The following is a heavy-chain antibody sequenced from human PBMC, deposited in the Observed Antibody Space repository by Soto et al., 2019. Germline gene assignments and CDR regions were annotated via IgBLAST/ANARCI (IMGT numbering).Heavy chain of an antibody. D-gene: IGHD3-3*02. V-gene: IGHV1-69*12. CDR2: IMPIFRTP. J-gene: IGHJ6*02. CDR3: ARDKDRQQLGGNYYYIMDV. CDR1: GGTFSSSA. Sequence: QVQLVQSGAEVKKPGSSVKVSCKASGGTFSSSAFSWVRQAPGQGLEWMGGIMPIFRTPDYAQKFQGRVTITADETTSTADMELSSLTSEDTGVYYCARDKDRQQLGGNYYYIMDVWGQGTTVTVSS.